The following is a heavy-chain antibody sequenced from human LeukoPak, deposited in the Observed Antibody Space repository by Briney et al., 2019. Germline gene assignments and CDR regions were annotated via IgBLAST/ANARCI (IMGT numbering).Heavy chain of an antibody. V-gene: IGHV1-69*05. Sequence: SVKVSCKASGGTFSSYAISWVRQAPGQRLEWMGGIVPIFGTANYAQKFQGRVTITTDESTSTAYMELSSLRSEDTAVYYCARARSPSSGYLLRDHNWFDPWGQGTLVTVSS. CDR2: IVPIFGTA. CDR3: ARARSPSSGYLLRDHNWFDP. J-gene: IGHJ5*02. CDR1: GGTFSSYA. D-gene: IGHD3-22*01.